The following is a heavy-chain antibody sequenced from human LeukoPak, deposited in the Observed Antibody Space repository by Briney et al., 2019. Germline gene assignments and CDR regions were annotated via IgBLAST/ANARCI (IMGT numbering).Heavy chain of an antibody. CDR2: IYHSGST. V-gene: IGHV4-38-2*02. D-gene: IGHD2-2*01. J-gene: IGHJ4*02. CDR3: ARHQDCSSSGCQGDFDY. CDR1: GYSISGGYY. Sequence: SETLSLTSTISGYSISGGYYWGWVRQPPGKGLEWIGSIYHSGSTYYNPSLESRVTMSADTSKNQLSLKLNSVTAADTAVFYCARHQDCSSSGCQGDFDYWGQGSLVTVSS.